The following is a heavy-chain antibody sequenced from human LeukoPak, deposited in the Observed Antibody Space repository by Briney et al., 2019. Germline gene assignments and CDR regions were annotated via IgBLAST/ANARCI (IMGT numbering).Heavy chain of an antibody. V-gene: IGHV3-11*01. CDR2: ISSSGSTI. Sequence: GGSLRLSCAASGFTFSDYYMSWIRQAPGKGLEWVSFISSSGSTIYYADSVKGRFTISRDNAKNSLYLQMNTLRAEDTAVYYCAKVVSGYHFDYWGQGTLVTVSS. D-gene: IGHD5-12*01. CDR3: AKVVSGYHFDY. J-gene: IGHJ4*02. CDR1: GFTFSDYY.